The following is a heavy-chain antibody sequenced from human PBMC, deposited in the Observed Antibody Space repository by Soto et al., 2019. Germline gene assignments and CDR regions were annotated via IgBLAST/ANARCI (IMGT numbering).Heavy chain of an antibody. CDR2: VSGRGGDT. D-gene: IGHD3-3*01. J-gene: IGHJ4*02. CDR3: AKDPNYDFWSGFSAVYFDY. CDR1: GFSFSSFA. V-gene: IGHV3-23*01. Sequence: VPLLQSGGGLVQPGGSLRLSCAASGFSFSSFALSWVRQSPGKGLEWVAAVSGRGGDTYYANSVKGRFTISRDNSQNTLFLQMNSLRAEDSAIYYCAKDPNYDFWSGFSAVYFDYWGQGTLVTVSS.